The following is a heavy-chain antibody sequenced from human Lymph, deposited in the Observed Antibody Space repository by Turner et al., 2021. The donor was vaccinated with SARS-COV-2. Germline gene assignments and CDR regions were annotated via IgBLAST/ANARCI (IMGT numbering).Heavy chain of an antibody. CDR3: AKDLAGTYYSSFDY. CDR1: GFTFDDYA. J-gene: IGHJ4*02. CDR2: INWSGGSI. D-gene: IGHD1-26*01. Sequence: EVQLVESGVGLVQPGRSLRLSCAASGFTFDDYAMHWVRQAPGKGLEWVSGINWSGGSIAYADSVKGRFTISRDNPKNSLYLQMNSLRAEDTAFYYCAKDLAGTYYSSFDYWGQGTLVTVSS. V-gene: IGHV3-9*01.